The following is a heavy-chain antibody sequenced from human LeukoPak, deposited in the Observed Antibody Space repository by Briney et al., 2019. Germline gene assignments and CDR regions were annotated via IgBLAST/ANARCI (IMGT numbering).Heavy chain of an antibody. CDR3: TTDWRWELNHDAFDI. D-gene: IGHD1-26*01. CDR1: GFTFSSYG. V-gene: IGHV3-30*03. J-gene: IGHJ3*02. Sequence: PGGSLRLSCAASGFTFSSYGMHWVRQAPGKGLEWVAVISYDGSNKYYADSVKGRFTISRDNSKNTLYLQMNSLKTEDTAVYYCTTDWRWELNHDAFDIWGQGTMVTVSS. CDR2: ISYDGSNK.